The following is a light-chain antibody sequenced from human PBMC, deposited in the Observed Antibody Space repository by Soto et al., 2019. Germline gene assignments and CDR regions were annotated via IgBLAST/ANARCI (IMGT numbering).Light chain of an antibody. CDR3: MKVTHGPPT. Sequence: DVVMTQSPLSLPVTLGQPASISCRSSQSLVYSDGNTYLNWFQQRPGQSPRRLIYKVSNRDSGVPDRLTGSGSGTDFTLKISRVEAEDARVYYCMKVTHGPPTFGQGTKV. V-gene: IGKV2-30*01. J-gene: IGKJ1*01. CDR1: QSLVYSDGNTY. CDR2: KVS.